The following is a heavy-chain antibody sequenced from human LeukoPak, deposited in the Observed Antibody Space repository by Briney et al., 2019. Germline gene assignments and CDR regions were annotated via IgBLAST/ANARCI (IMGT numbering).Heavy chain of an antibody. D-gene: IGHD2-15*01. Sequence: SVKVSCKASGGTFSSYAISWVRQAPGQGLEWMGGIIPIFGTANYAQKFQGRVTITTDESTSTAYMELSSLRSEDTAVYYCARGYCSGGSCYSFDYWGQGTLVTVSS. V-gene: IGHV1-69*05. J-gene: IGHJ4*02. CDR1: GGTFSSYA. CDR3: ARGYCSGGSCYSFDY. CDR2: IIPIFGTA.